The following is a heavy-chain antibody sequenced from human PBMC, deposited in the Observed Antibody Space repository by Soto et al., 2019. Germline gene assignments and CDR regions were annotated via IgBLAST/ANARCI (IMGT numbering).Heavy chain of an antibody. CDR3: ARPILTGSPGPYGMDV. Sequence: AAVKVSCKASGGTFSSYAISWVRQAPGQGLEWMGGIIPIFGTANYAQKFQGRVTITADESTSTAYMELSSLRSEDTAVYYCARPILTGSPGPYGMDVWGQGTTVTVSS. D-gene: IGHD3-9*01. CDR1: GGTFSSYA. CDR2: IIPIFGTA. J-gene: IGHJ6*02. V-gene: IGHV1-69*13.